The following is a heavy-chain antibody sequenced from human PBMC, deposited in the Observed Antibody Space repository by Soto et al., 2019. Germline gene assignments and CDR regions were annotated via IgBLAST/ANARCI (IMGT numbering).Heavy chain of an antibody. J-gene: IGHJ4*02. CDR3: ASEQDFCSSTRCRPHIDY. CDR2: IYHTGSR. Sequence: SETLSLTCAVSGGTVSSLYWWSWVRQAPGKGRYWIGEIYHTGSRIYNPSLKSRVTISVDRSTNKFSLELRSVNAADTAVYYSASEQDFCSSTRCRPHIDYGCQRKLVTVSS. D-gene: IGHD2-2*01. V-gene: IGHV4-4*02. CDR1: GGTVSSLYW.